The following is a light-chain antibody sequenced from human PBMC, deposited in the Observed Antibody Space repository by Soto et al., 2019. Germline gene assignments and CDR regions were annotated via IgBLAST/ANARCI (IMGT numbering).Light chain of an antibody. J-gene: IGKJ5*01. CDR1: QGISSY. CDR2: AAS. V-gene: IGKV1-8*01. CDR3: QQTYSTPIT. Sequence: AIRMTQSPSSLSASTGDRVTITCRASQGISSYLAWYQQKPGKAPKLLIYAASILQTGVPSRFSGSRSGTDFALTISSLQREDFATYYCQQTYSTPITFGQGTRLEI.